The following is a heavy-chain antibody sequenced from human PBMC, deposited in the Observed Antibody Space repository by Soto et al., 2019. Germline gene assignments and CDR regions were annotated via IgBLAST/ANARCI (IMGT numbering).Heavy chain of an antibody. J-gene: IGHJ4*02. CDR3: TRSTSWNYEYYFDY. CDR1: GFSLSRKGMS. D-gene: IGHD1-7*01. V-gene: IGHV2-70*01. Sequence: SGPTLVNPKPTLILTCAFSGFSLSRKGMSVSWIRQPPGKALEFLALIDWEEEKFYSPSLRTRLTVSKDTSKSQVVLTLTNVDPVDTATYYCTRSTSWNYEYYFDYWGQGTLVTVSS. CDR2: IDWEEEK.